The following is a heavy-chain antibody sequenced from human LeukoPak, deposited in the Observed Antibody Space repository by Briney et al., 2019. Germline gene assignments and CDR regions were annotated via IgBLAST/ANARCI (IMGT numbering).Heavy chain of an antibody. D-gene: IGHD2-21*01. Sequence: ASVKVSCKASGYSFDKFGISWVRQAPGQGLEWMGWISAYSGKTDSAQKLQDRVTMTTDNSTSTAYLELRSLRADDTAVYFCVRVGSAYGDPLEFDLWGQGTLVTLSS. CDR2: ISAYSGKT. J-gene: IGHJ5*02. V-gene: IGHV1-18*01. CDR1: GYSFDKFG. CDR3: VRVGSAYGDPLEFDL.